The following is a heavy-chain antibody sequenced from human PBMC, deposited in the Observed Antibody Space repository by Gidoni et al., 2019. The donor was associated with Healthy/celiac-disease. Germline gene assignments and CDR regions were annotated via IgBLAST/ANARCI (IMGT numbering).Heavy chain of an antibody. CDR2: IYSGGST. CDR3: AREWGTGVFDY. J-gene: IGHJ4*02. Sequence: ELQLLESGGGLVQPGGSLRLSCAASGFTVSSNYMSWVRQAPGKGLEWVSVIYSGGSTYYADYVKGRFTISRDNSKNTLYLQMNSLRAEDTAVYYCAREWGTGVFDYWGQGTLVTVSS. CDR1: GFTVSSNY. V-gene: IGHV3-66*01. D-gene: IGHD1-1*01.